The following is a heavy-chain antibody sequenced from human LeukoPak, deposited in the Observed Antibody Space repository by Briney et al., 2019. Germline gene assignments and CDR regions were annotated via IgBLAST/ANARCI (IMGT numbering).Heavy chain of an antibody. Sequence: AASVKVSCKASGYTFTSYYMHWVRQAPGQGLEWMGIINPSGGSTSYAQKFQGRVTMTRDTSTGTVYMELSSLRSEDTAVCYCARGYCSGGSCFNDYGMDVWGQGTTVTVSS. CDR1: GYTFTSYY. CDR2: INPSGGST. V-gene: IGHV1-46*01. CDR3: ARGYCSGGSCFNDYGMDV. J-gene: IGHJ6*02. D-gene: IGHD2-15*01.